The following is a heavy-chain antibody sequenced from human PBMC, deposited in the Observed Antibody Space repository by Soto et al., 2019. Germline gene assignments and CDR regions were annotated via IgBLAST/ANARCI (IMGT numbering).Heavy chain of an antibody. CDR1: GGSFSGYY. J-gene: IGHJ4*02. V-gene: IGHV4-34*01. Sequence: QVQLQQWGAGLLKPSETLSLTCAVYGGSFSGYYWNWIRQPPGKGLEWIGEINHSGSTNDNPSLNSRVPLSVDASKNQFSLKLSSVTAADTAVYYCARGWGRIFDYWGQGTLVTVSS. CDR3: ARGWGRIFDY. CDR2: INHSGST. D-gene: IGHD7-27*01.